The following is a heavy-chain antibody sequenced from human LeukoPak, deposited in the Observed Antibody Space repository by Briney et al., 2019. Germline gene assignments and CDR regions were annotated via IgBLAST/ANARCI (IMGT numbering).Heavy chain of an antibody. CDR1: GYTFTGYY. J-gene: IGHJ4*02. V-gene: IGHV1-2*02. CDR2: INPNSGGT. CDR3: ARVSVYDSSPDY. Sequence: GASVKVSCKASGYTFTGYYMHWVRQAPGQGLEWMGWINPNSGGTNYAQKFQGRVTMTRDTSISTAYMELSRLKSDDTAVYYCARVSVYDSSPDYWGQGTLVTVSS. D-gene: IGHD3-22*01.